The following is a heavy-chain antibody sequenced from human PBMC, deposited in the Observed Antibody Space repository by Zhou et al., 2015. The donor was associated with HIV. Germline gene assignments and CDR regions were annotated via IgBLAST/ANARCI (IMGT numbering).Heavy chain of an antibody. J-gene: IGHJ4*02. D-gene: IGHD3-10*01. CDR2: IIPILGIA. Sequence: QVQLVQSGAEVKKPGSSVKVSCKASGGTFSSYTISWVRQAPGQGLEWMGRIIPILGIANYAQKFQGRVTITADKSTSTAYMELSSLRSEDTAVYYCARDLSNETGSGSYWPFDYWGQGTLVTVSS. CDR3: ARDLSNETGSGSYWPFDY. CDR1: GGTFSSYT. V-gene: IGHV1-69*08.